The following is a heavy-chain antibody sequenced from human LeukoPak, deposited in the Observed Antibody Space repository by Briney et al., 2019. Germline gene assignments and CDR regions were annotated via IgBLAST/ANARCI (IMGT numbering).Heavy chain of an antibody. Sequence: GGSLRLSCAASGFTFSSYSMNWVRQAPGKGLEWVSSISSSSSYIYYADSVKGRFAISRDNAKNSLYLQMNSLRAEDTAVYYCASDLVGATTMVDYWGQGTLVTVSS. V-gene: IGHV3-21*01. J-gene: IGHJ4*02. CDR3: ASDLVGATTMVDY. CDR1: GFTFSSYS. CDR2: ISSSSSYI. D-gene: IGHD1-26*01.